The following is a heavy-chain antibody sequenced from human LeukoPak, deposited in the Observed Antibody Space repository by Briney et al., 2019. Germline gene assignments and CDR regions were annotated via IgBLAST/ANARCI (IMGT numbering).Heavy chain of an antibody. CDR2: IYYSGST. CDR3: ARVGAGFRVASFDY. CDR1: GGSISSSSYY. V-gene: IGHV4-39*07. J-gene: IGHJ4*02. Sequence: PSETLSLTCTVSGGSISSSSYYWGWIRQPPGKGLEWIGSIYYSGSTYYNPSLKSRVIISVDKSKNQFSLKLSSVTAADTAVYYCARVGAGFRVASFDYWGQGTLVTVSS. D-gene: IGHD5-12*01.